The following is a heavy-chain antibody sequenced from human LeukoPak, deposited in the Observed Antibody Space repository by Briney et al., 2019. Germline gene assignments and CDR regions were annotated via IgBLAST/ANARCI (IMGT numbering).Heavy chain of an antibody. CDR1: GYSFTKYA. CDR3: AREGYSGYDCLF. J-gene: IGHJ4*02. Sequence: GASVKVSCTASGYSFTKYAINWVRQAPGQGLEWMGWINTDADNASYAQAFTGRLVFSLDTSVNTAYLQINSLKAEDTAVYYCAREGYSGYDCLFWGQGSLVTVSS. CDR2: INTDADNA. D-gene: IGHD5-12*01. V-gene: IGHV7-4-1*02.